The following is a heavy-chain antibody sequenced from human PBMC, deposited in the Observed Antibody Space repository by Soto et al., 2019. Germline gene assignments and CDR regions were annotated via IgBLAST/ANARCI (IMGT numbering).Heavy chain of an antibody. D-gene: IGHD1-20*01. Sequence: PSETLSLTCTVSGGSVSRSINYWNWIRQPPGKGLEWIGYIFYSGNTGDTNYNPSLKSRVTISVDTCKHQFSLKLNSVTAADTAVYYCARVLTGTDYYYGVDVWGQGTTVPVSS. J-gene: IGHJ6*02. V-gene: IGHV4-61*01. CDR1: GGSVSRSINY. CDR3: ARVLTGTDYYYGVDV. CDR2: IFYSGNTGDT.